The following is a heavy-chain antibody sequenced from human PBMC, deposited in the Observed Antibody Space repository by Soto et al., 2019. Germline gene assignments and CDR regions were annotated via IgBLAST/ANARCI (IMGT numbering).Heavy chain of an antibody. CDR3: TRDKEYYGSGRDYGMDV. D-gene: IGHD3-10*01. CDR2: IRSKAYGGTT. Sequence: GGSLRLSCVDSGFSFSNYWMHWVRQGPGKGLEWVGFIRSKAYGGTTEYAASVKGRFTISRDDSKSIAYLQMNSLKTEDTAVYYCTRDKEYYGSGRDYGMDVWGQGTTVTVSS. V-gene: IGHV3-49*04. J-gene: IGHJ6*02. CDR1: GFSFSNYW.